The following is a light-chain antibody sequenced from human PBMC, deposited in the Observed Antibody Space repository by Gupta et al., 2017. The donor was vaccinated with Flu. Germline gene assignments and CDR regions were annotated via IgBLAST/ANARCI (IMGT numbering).Light chain of an antibody. V-gene: IGLV4-60*03. CDR3: ANWNSNTWV. J-gene: IGLJ3*02. CDR1: SGHSSYI. CDR2: LEGKGSC. Sequence: QPVLTQSSSASASLGSSVKLTCTLSSGHSSYIIAWHQQQPGKAPRYLMMLEGKGSCNTGSPVPFCVSGSGSADALTINSAHVEAEDEYYYYSANWNSNTWVFGGGTKFTVL.